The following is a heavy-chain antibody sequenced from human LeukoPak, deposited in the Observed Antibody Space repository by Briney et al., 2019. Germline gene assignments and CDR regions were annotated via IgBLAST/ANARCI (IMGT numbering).Heavy chain of an antibody. CDR3: AKDTHYYMVRGTRFDY. D-gene: IGHD3-10*01. CDR2: IRYDGSNK. J-gene: IGHJ4*02. CDR1: GFTFSSYG. V-gene: IGHV3-30*02. Sequence: GGSLRLSCAASGFTFSSYGMHWVRQAPGKGLEWVAFIRYDGSNKYYADSVKGRFTISRDNSKNTLYLQVNSLRAEDTAVYYCAKDTHYYMVRGTRFDYWGQGTLVTVSS.